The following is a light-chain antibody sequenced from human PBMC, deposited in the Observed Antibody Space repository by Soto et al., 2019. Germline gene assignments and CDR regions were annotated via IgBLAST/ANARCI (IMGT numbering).Light chain of an antibody. V-gene: IGLV2-14*01. CDR3: ISYTSSGVV. J-gene: IGLJ2*01. Sequence: QSALTQPASVSGSPGQSIIISCTGTSSDVGGYNYVSWYQQHPGKAPKLMIYDVSNRPSGVSNRFSGSKSGNTASLTISGLQAEDEADYYCISYTSSGVVFGGGTKLTVL. CDR1: SSDVGGYNY. CDR2: DVS.